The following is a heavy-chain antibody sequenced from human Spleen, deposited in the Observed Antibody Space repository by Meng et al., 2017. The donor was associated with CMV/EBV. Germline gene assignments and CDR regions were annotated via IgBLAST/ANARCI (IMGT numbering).Heavy chain of an antibody. D-gene: IGHD3-3*01. CDR1: GFAVETNY. V-gene: IGHV3-11*04. CDR3: ARATSDYYFDY. Sequence: GGSLRLSCAASGFAVETNYMSWVRQAPGKGLEWVSYSSPSGTNLYYADSVRRRFTISRDNAKNSLYLQMDTLRAEDTAVYYCARATSDYYFDYWGQGTLVTLL. J-gene: IGHJ4*02. CDR2: SSPSGTNL.